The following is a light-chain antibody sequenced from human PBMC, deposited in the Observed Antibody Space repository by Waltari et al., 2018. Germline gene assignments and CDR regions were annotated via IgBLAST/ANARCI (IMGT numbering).Light chain of an antibody. J-gene: IGKJ2*02. CDR1: QTVGNS. Sequence: ILLTQSPDTLSLSPGERATLSCWASQTVGNSLAWYQPKPGQPPRLLIYGASNRATGIPARFSGSGAGTEFTLTINSLEPEDAAVYYCQQRSISCTFGQGTRLEI. CDR2: GAS. V-gene: IGKV3-11*01. CDR3: QQRSISCT.